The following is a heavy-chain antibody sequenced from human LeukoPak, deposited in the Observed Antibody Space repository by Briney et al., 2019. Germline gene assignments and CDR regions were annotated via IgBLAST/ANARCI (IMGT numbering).Heavy chain of an antibody. Sequence: PSETLSLTCTVSGGSISSSSYYWGWIRQPPGKGLEWIGSIYYSGSTYYNPSLKSRVTISVDTSKNQFSLKLSPVTAADTAVYYCARQSNVDYWGQGTLVTVSS. J-gene: IGHJ4*02. CDR3: ARQSNVDY. V-gene: IGHV4-39*01. CDR2: IYYSGST. CDR1: GGSISSSSYY.